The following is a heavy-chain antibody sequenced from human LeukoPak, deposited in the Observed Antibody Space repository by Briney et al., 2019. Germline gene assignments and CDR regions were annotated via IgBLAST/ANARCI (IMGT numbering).Heavy chain of an antibody. V-gene: IGHV1-3*01. D-gene: IGHD4-11*01. Sequence: ASVKVSCKASGYTFTSYAMHWVRQAPGQRLEWMGWINAGNGNTKYSQKFQGRVTITRDTSASTAYMELSSLRSEDTAVYYCARDLEDYNNYGEMAIWGQGTLVTVSS. CDR2: INAGNGNT. CDR3: ARDLEDYNNYGEMAI. J-gene: IGHJ4*02. CDR1: GYTFTSYA.